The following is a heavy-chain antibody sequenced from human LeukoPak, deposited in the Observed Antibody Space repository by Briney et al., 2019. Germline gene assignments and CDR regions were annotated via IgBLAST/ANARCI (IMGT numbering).Heavy chain of an antibody. D-gene: IGHD3-9*01. V-gene: IGHV4-34*01. J-gene: IGHJ5*02. CDR2: INHSGST. CDR1: GGSFSGYY. CDR3: ARGSKLRYFDWLPQKGWFDP. Sequence: SETLSLTCAVYGGSFSGYYWSWIRQPPGKGLEWVGEINHSGSTNYNPSLKSRVTISVDTSKNQFSLKLSSVTAADTAVYYCARGSKLRYFDWLPQKGWFDPWGQGTLVTVSS.